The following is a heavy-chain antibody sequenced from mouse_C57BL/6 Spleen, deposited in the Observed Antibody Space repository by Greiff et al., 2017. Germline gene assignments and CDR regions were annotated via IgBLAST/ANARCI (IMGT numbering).Heavy chain of an antibody. CDR3: AAYYTWFAY. Sequence: QVQLQQPGAELVKPGASVKLSCKASGYTFTSYWMQWVKQRPGQGLEWIGEIDPSDSYTNYNQKFKGKATLTVDTSSSTAYMQLSSLTSEDSAVYCCAAYYTWFAYWGQGTLVTVSA. D-gene: IGHD2-12*01. CDR1: GYTFTSYW. V-gene: IGHV1-50*01. CDR2: IDPSDSYT. J-gene: IGHJ3*01.